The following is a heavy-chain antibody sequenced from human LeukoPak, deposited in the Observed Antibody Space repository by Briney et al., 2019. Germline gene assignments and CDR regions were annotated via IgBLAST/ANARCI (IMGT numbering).Heavy chain of an antibody. CDR3: ARDRYYDFWSGYYTNYD. CDR2: IYYCGST. Sequence: SETLSLTCTVSGGSISSGNYYWGWIRQPPGKVLERIGSIYYCGSTYYNPSLKSRVTISVDTSKNQFSLKLSSVTAGDTAVYDCARDRYYDFWSGYYTNYDWGQGTLVSVSS. CDR1: GGSISSGNYY. V-gene: IGHV4-39*02. J-gene: IGHJ4*02. D-gene: IGHD3-3*01.